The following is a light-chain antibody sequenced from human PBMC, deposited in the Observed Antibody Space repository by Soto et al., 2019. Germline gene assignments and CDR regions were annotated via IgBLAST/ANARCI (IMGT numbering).Light chain of an antibody. CDR3: ATWDDDLYTPI. V-gene: IGLV2-11*01. Sequence: QSALTQPRSVSGSPGQSVTISCTGTSSDVGGYNYVSWYQHHPGGAPKLMIYAVTERPSGVPDRFSGSKSGTSASLAITGLRSDDEADYYCATWDDDLYTPIIGGGTKVTVL. CDR1: SSDVGGYNY. J-gene: IGLJ2*01. CDR2: AVT.